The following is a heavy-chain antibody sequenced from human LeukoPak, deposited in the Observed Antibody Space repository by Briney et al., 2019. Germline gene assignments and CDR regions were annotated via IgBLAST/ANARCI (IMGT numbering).Heavy chain of an antibody. Sequence: GGSLRLSCAASGFTFSRYAMSWVRQAPGKGLEWVSDISGSGGSTYYADSVKGRFTISRDNSKNTLYLQMNSLRAEDTAVYYCAKDETNVYYYYMDVWGKGTTVTVSS. CDR2: ISGSGGST. CDR1: GFTFSRYA. J-gene: IGHJ6*03. V-gene: IGHV3-23*01. CDR3: AKDETNVYYYYMDV.